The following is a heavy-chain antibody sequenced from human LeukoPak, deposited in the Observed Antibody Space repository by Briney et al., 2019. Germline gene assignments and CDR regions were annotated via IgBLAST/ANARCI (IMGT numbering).Heavy chain of an antibody. J-gene: IGHJ3*02. Sequence: GRSLRLSCAAPGFTFSSYGMHWVRQAPGKGLEWVAVISYDGSNKYYADSVKGRFTISRDNSKNTLYLQMNSLRAEDTAVYYCAKIGSGYGDAFDIWGQGTMVTVSS. D-gene: IGHD2-2*03. CDR2: ISYDGSNK. CDR1: GFTFSSYG. CDR3: AKIGSGYGDAFDI. V-gene: IGHV3-30*18.